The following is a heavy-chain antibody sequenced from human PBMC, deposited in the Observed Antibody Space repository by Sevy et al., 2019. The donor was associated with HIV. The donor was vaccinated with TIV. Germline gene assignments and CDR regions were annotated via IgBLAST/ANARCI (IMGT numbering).Heavy chain of an antibody. CDR1: GFTFSSYN. V-gene: IGHV3-21*01. CDR2: IRSGSTYI. J-gene: IGHJ1*01. CDR3: ARAGEWELGEYFQH. D-gene: IGHD1-26*01. Sequence: GGSLRLSCAASGFTFSSYNMNWVRQAPGRGLEWVSSIRSGSTYIYYADSVKGRFTISRDNAKNSLYLQMNSLRAEDTAVYYCARAGEWELGEYFQHWGQGTLVTVS.